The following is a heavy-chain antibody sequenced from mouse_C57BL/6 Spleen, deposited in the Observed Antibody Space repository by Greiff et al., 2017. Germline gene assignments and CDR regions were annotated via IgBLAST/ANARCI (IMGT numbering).Heavy chain of an antibody. J-gene: IGHJ2*01. Sequence: QVQLQQPGAELVMPGASVKLSCKASGYTFTSYWMHWVKQRPGQGLEWIGEIDPSDSYTNYNQKFKGRSTLTVDKSSSTAYMQLSSLTSEDSAVYYCARNYFDYWGQGTTLTVSS. V-gene: IGHV1-69*01. CDR1: GYTFTSYW. CDR3: ARNYFDY. CDR2: IDPSDSYT.